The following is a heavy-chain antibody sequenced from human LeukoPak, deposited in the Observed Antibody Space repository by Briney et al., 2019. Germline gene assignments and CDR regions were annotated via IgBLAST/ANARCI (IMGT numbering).Heavy chain of an antibody. D-gene: IGHD4-23*01. V-gene: IGHV3-48*02. CDR1: GFTFSGYS. Sequence: GGPLRLSCAASGFTFSGYSMNWVRQAPGKGLEWVSYISSGSSTIYYADSVKGRFTISRDNAKNSLHLQMNSLRDEDTAVYYCARDNLTPYWYFDLWGRGTLVTVSS. CDR3: ARDNLTPYWYFDL. J-gene: IGHJ2*01. CDR2: ISSGSSTI.